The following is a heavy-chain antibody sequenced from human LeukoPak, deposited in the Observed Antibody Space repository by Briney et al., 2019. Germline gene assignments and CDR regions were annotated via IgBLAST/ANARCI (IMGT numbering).Heavy chain of an antibody. Sequence: PGGSLRLSCEASGITFSSYNMHWVRLAPGKGPEWVSSISSASGYIYYADSVKGRFIISRDNAENSLYLQQNSLRVEDTAVYYCVRDRSMYYSSSWTHFDYWGQGALVTVSS. CDR1: GITFSSYN. V-gene: IGHV3-21*01. D-gene: IGHD3-10*01. CDR2: ISSASGYI. J-gene: IGHJ4*02. CDR3: VRDRSMYYSSSWTHFDY.